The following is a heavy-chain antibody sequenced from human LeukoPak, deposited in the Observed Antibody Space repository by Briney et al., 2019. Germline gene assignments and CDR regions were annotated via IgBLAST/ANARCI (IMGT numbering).Heavy chain of an antibody. J-gene: IGHJ6*02. CDR3: AKDLKIVVVNGKKYYYYGMDV. CDR1: GFTFSTYG. Sequence: GGSLRLSCEASGFTFSTYGMHWVRQAPGKGLEWVSVISCDGSNKYYADSVKGRFTISRDNAKNTLYLQMNSLRAEDTAVYYCAKDLKIVVVNGKKYYYYGMDVWGQGTTVTVSS. CDR2: ISCDGSNK. V-gene: IGHV3-30*18. D-gene: IGHD3-22*01.